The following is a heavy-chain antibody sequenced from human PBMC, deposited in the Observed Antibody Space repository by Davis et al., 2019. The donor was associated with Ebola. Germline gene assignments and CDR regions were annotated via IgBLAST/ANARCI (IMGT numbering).Heavy chain of an antibody. V-gene: IGHV3-21*01. CDR3: AVGYYDILTGYYYYYGMDV. D-gene: IGHD3-9*01. J-gene: IGHJ6*02. CDR2: ISSSSSYI. Sequence: PGGSLRLSCAASGFTFSDYYMNWVRQAPGKGLEWVSSISSSSSYIYYADSVKGRFTISRDNAKNSLYLQMNSLRAEDTAVYYCAVGYYDILTGYYYYYGMDVWGQGTTVTVSS. CDR1: GFTFSDYY.